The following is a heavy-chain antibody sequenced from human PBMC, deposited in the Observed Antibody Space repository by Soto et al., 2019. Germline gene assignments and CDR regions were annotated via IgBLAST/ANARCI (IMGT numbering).Heavy chain of an antibody. J-gene: IGHJ5*02. D-gene: IGHD3-16*01. CDR2: INHSGST. V-gene: IGHV4-34*01. CDR3: ARGPRRRGVRPWFDP. Sequence: QVQLQQWGAGLLKPSETLSLTCTVYGGSFSGYYWSWIRQPPGKGLEWIGEINHSGSTNYNPSLKSRVTISVDTSKNQFSLTLSSVTAADTAVYYCARGPRRRGVRPWFDPWGQGTLVTVSS. CDR1: GGSFSGYY.